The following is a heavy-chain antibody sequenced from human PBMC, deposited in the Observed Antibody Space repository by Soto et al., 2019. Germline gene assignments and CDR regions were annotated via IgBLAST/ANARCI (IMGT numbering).Heavy chain of an antibody. V-gene: IGHV4-34*01. D-gene: IGHD3-22*01. Sequence: SETLSLTCAVYGGSFSAYYWSWIRQPPGKGLEWIGEINHSGGTSYNPSLKSRVTISVDTSKSQFSLKLTSVTAADRAVYYCARGSVDTVDSSGLYESWGQGTPVTVSS. J-gene: IGHJ5*02. CDR2: INHSGGT. CDR3: ARGSVDTVDSSGLYES. CDR1: GGSFSAYY.